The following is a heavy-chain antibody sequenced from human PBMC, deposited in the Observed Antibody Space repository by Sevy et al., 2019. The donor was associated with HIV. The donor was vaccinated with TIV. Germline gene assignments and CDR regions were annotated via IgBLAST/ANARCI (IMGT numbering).Heavy chain of an antibody. V-gene: IGHV4-59*01. CDR2: VYDSGNS. D-gene: IGHD3-22*01. J-gene: IGHJ4*02. Sequence: SETLSLTCAVSGGSINSFFWSWIRQSPGKGLEWIGYVYDSGNSEYNPSLRSRVTISVDTSKKQFSLKLTTVTAADTAVYYCARGGGIYYDSRGFHPQYYFDSWGQGTLVTVSS. CDR1: GGSINSFF. CDR3: ARGGGIYYDSRGFHPQYYFDS.